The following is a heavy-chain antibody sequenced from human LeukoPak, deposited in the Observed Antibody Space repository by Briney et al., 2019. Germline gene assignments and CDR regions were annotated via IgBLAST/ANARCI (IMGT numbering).Heavy chain of an antibody. J-gene: IGHJ5*02. D-gene: IGHD5-24*01. Sequence: KAGGSLRLXCAASGFTFSSYAMSWVRRAPGKGLKWVSGISGSGARTYYADSVKGRFTISRDNSKNTLYLQMNSLRAEDTAVYFCAKDPYNIELANTNGWFDPWGQGTLVTVSS. CDR1: GFTFSSYA. V-gene: IGHV3-23*01. CDR3: AKDPYNIELANTNGWFDP. CDR2: ISGSGART.